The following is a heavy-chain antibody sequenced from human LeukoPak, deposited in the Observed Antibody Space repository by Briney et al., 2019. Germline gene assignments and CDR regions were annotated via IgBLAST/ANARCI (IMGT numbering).Heavy chain of an antibody. V-gene: IGHV4-59*01. CDR1: GGSISSYY. J-gene: IGHJ6*03. CDR2: IYDSGTT. Sequence: SETLSLTCTVSGGSISSYYWSWIRQPPGKGLEWFGYIYDSGTTNYNPSLKSRVTISVDTSKYQFSLKLSSVTAADTAVYYCARVSWFPGTSYYYMDVWGKGTTVTVSS. CDR3: ARVSWFPGTSYYYMDV. D-gene: IGHD1-1*01.